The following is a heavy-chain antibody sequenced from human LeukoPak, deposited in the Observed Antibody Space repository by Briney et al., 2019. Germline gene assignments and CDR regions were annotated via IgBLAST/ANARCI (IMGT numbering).Heavy chain of an antibody. V-gene: IGHV1-8*01. D-gene: IGHD5-24*01. CDR2: MNPNSGNT. CDR1: GYTFTSYD. Sequence: ASVKVSCKASGYTFTSYDINWVRQATGQGLEWMGWMNPNSGNTGYAQKFQGRVTMTRNTSISTAYMELSSLGSEDTAVYYCARGKPKRWLQPGKDYWGQGTLVTVSS. CDR3: ARGKPKRWLQPGKDY. J-gene: IGHJ4*02.